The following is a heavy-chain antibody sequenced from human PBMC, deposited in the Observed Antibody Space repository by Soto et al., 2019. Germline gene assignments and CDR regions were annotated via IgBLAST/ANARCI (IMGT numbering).Heavy chain of an antibody. V-gene: IGHV3-72*01. D-gene: IGHD3-22*01. CDR2: SRDKPQGYST. CDR3: VRATYFSDSSGYTRCLDY. J-gene: IGHJ4*02. CDR1: GFTLSSPY. Sequence: GSLRLCCAGSGFTLSSPYIDWVRLAPGKGLERVGRSRDKPQGYSTAYAASVKGRFTTSRDESKNSAYLQMNSLKTEDTAVYYCVRATYFSDSSGYTRCLDYWGQGTLVTVSS.